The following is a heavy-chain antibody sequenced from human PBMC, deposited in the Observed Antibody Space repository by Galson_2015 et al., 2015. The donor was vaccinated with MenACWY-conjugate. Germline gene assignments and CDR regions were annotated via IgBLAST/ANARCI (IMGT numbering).Heavy chain of an antibody. V-gene: IGHV2-70*11. D-gene: IGHD3-22*01. CDR1: GFSLSTYEMC. CDR2: IDWRDNK. CDR3: ARMHIVLDATDAFDI. J-gene: IGHJ3*02. Sequence: PALVKPTQTLTLTCTFSGFSLSTYEMCIYWVRQPPGKALEWLARIDWRDNKYYATSLKTRLTISKDTSTNQVVLTMTNVDPVDTATYYCARMHIVLDATDAFDIWGQGTMVTVSS.